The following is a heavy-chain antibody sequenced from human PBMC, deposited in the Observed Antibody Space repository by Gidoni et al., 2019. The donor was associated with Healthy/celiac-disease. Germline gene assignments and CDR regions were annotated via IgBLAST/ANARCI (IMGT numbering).Heavy chain of an antibody. CDR2: IYYSGST. V-gene: IGHV4-39*07. D-gene: IGHD3-10*01. CDR3: ARVYYGSGSYYPFDY. Sequence: QLQLQESGPGLVKPSETLSLTCTVSGGSISSSSYYWGWIRQPPGKGLEWIGSIYYSGSTYYNPSLKSRVTISVDTSKNQFSLKLSSVTAADTAVYYCARVYYGSGSYYPFDYWGQGTLVTVSS. CDR1: GGSISSSSYY. J-gene: IGHJ4*02.